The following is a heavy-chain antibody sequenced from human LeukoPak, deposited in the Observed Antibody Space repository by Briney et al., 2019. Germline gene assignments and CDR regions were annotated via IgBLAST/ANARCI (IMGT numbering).Heavy chain of an antibody. Sequence: GGSLRLSCAASGFTFSSYEMNWVRQAPGKGLECVSYISSSGSTIYYADSVKGRFTISRDNAKTSLYLQMNSLRAEDTAVYYCASKSGWFGELLSAFDIWGQGTMVTVSS. CDR2: ISSSGSTI. CDR3: ASKSGWFGELLSAFDI. V-gene: IGHV3-48*03. D-gene: IGHD3-10*01. J-gene: IGHJ3*02. CDR1: GFTFSSYE.